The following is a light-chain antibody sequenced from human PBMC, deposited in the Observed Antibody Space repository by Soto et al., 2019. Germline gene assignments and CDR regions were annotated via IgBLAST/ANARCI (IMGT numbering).Light chain of an antibody. Sequence: EIVMTQSPATLSVSPGERATLSCRASQTVGTDLAWYQQKPGQAPRLLIYGASTRATDIPSRFTGSGPGTEFTLTIDSLQSEDFAVYYCQQNNNWPPWTFGQGTKVDIK. CDR2: GAS. V-gene: IGKV3-15*01. CDR3: QQNNNWPPWT. CDR1: QTVGTD. J-gene: IGKJ1*01.